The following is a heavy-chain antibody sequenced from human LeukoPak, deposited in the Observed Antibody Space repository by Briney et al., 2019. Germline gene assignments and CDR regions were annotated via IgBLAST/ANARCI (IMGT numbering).Heavy chain of an antibody. CDR2: IRSKAYGGTT. J-gene: IGHJ4*02. CDR3: TSGPGYDFWSGYYGY. V-gene: IGHV3-49*03. D-gene: IGHD3-3*01. CDR1: GFTFGDYA. Sequence: GGSLRLSCTASGFTFGDYAMSWFRQAPGKGLEWVGFIRSKAYGGTTEYAASVKGRFTISRDDSKSIAYLQMNSLKTEDTAVHYCTSGPGYDFWSGYYGYWGQGTLVTVSS.